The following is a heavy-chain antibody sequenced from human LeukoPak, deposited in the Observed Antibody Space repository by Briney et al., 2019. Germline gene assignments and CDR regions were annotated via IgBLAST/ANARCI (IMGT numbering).Heavy chain of an antibody. CDR3: ARAYYDFWSGSTDDY. J-gene: IGHJ4*02. Sequence: ASVEVSCKASGYTFTSYDINWVRQATGQGLEWMGWMNPNSGNSGYAQKFQGRVTMTRNTSISTAYMELSSLRSEDTAVYYCARAYYDFWSGSTDDYWGQGTLVTVSS. V-gene: IGHV1-8*01. CDR1: GYTFTSYD. D-gene: IGHD3-3*01. CDR2: MNPNSGNS.